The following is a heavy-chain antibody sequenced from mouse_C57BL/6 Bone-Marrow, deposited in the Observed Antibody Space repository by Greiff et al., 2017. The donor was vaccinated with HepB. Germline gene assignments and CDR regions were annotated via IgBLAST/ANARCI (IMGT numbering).Heavy chain of an antibody. J-gene: IGHJ2*01. CDR2: INPYNGGT. CDR1: GYTFTDYY. Sequence: VHVKQSGPVLVKPGASVKMSCKASGYTFTDYYMNWVKQSHGKSLEWIGVINPYNGGTSYNQKFKGKATLTVDKSSSTAYMELNSLTSEDSAVYYCARILRGFDYWGQGTTLTVSS. CDR3: ARILRGFDY. V-gene: IGHV1-19*01.